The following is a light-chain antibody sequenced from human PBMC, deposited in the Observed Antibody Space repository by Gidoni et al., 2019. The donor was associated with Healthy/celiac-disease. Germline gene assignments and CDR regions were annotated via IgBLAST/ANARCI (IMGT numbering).Light chain of an antibody. CDR3: QQYDNLPLT. Sequence: IQMTQSPSSLSASVGDRVTITCQASQDISNYLNWYQQKPGKAPKLLIYDASNLETGVPSRFSGSGSGTDFTFTISSLQPEDIATYYCQQYDNLPLTFGQXTRLEIK. CDR2: DAS. CDR1: QDISNY. J-gene: IGKJ5*01. V-gene: IGKV1-33*01.